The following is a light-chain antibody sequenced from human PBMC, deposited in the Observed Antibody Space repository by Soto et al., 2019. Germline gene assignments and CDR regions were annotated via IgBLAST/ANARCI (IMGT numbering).Light chain of an antibody. J-gene: IGKJ1*01. Sequence: DIQMTQSPSTLSSSAGDRVTITCRASQSISRGLAWYQQKPGKAPNVLIYDASTLESGVPSRFSGSGSGTEFTLTISSLQPEDFATYYCQHYSTVWAFGQGTKVDMK. CDR2: DAS. CDR3: QHYSTVWA. V-gene: IGKV1-5*01. CDR1: QSISRG.